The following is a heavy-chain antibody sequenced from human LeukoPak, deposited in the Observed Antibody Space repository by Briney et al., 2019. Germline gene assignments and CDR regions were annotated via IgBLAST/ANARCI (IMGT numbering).Heavy chain of an antibody. Sequence: ASAKVSCKASGYTFTGYYMHWVRQAPGQGLEWMGWINPNSGGPNYAQKFQGRVTMTRDTSISTAYMELSRLRSDDTAVYYCARLTGGSTGGYWGQGTLVTVSS. J-gene: IGHJ4*02. D-gene: IGHD1-26*01. CDR2: INPNSGGP. V-gene: IGHV1-2*02. CDR1: GYTFTGYY. CDR3: ARLTGGSTGGY.